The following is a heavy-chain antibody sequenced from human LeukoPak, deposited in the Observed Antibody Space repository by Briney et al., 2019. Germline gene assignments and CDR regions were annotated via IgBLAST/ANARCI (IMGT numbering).Heavy chain of an antibody. CDR2: IYHSGST. V-gene: IGHV4-4*02. CDR3: ARARRRGDSSGYYSFDY. CDR1: GGSISSSNW. J-gene: IGHJ4*02. Sequence: PSETLSLTCAVSGGSISSSNWWSWVRQPPGKGLEWIGEIYHSGSTNYNPSLKSRVTISVDKSKNQFSLKLSSVTAADTAVYYCARARRRGDSSGYYSFDYWGQGTLVTVSS. D-gene: IGHD3-22*01.